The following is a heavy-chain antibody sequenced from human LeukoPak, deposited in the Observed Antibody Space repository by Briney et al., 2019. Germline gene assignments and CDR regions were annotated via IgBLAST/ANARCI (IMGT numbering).Heavy chain of an antibody. V-gene: IGHV1-69*05. CDR3: ARDGAVAGTAYPEY. CDR2: IIPIFGTA. CDR1: GGTFSSYA. J-gene: IGHJ4*02. Sequence: SVKVSCKASGGTFSSYAISWVRQAPGHGLEGMEGIIPIFGTADYAQKFQGRVTMTRDTSISTAYMELSRLTSDDAAVYYCARDGAVAGTAYPEYWGQGTLVTVSS. D-gene: IGHD6-19*01.